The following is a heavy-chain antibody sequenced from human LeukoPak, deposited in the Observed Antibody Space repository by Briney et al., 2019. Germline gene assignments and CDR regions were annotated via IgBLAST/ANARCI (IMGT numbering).Heavy chain of an antibody. D-gene: IGHD3-16*01. CDR2: ISESGVTK. V-gene: IGHV3-48*03. CDR1: GFTASTYY. CDR3: AVGYFDY. J-gene: IGHJ4*02. Sequence: GGSLRLSCAASGFTASTYYMNWVRQAPGKRLEWVAFISESGVTKYYADSVKGRFTISRDNSKTSVYLQLTTRRAENTACYNCAVGYFDYWGQGTLVTVSS.